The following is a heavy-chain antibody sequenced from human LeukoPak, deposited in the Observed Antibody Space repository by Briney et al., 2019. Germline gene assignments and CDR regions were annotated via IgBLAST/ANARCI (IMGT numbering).Heavy chain of an antibody. D-gene: IGHD5-18*01. V-gene: IGHV4-34*01. J-gene: IGHJ5*02. CDR3: ARVGLWLHWFDP. CDR2: INHSGST. Sequence: SETLSLTCAVYGGSFSGYHWSWIRQPPGKGLEWIGEINHSGSTNYNPSLKSRVTISVDTSKNQFSLKLSSVTAADTAVYYCARVGLWLHWFDPWGQGTLVTVSS. CDR1: GGSFSGYH.